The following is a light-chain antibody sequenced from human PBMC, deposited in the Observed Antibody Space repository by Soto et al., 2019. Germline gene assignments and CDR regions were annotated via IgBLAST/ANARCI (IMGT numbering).Light chain of an antibody. CDR2: EVS. CDR3: SSYTSSSTLYV. J-gene: IGLJ1*01. CDR1: SSDVGGYKY. Sequence: QSALTQPASVSGSPGQSITISCTGTSSDVGGYKYVSWYQQHPGKAPKLVIYEVSNRPSGVSNRFSGSKSGNTPSLSISGLQAEDEADYYCSSYTSSSTLYVFGTGTKLTVL. V-gene: IGLV2-14*01.